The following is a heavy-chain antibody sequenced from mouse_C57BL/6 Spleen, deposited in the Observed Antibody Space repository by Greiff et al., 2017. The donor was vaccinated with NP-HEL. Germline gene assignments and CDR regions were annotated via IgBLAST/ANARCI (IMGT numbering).Heavy chain of an antibody. V-gene: IGHV1-74*01. Sequence: QVQLKQSGAELVKPGASVKVSCKASGYTFTSYWMHWVKQRPGQGLEWIGRIHPSDSDTNYNQKFKGKATLTVDKSSSTAYMQLSSLTSDDSAVYYCASTMITTAYYFDYWGQGTTLTVSS. CDR2: IHPSDSDT. CDR3: ASTMITTAYYFDY. CDR1: GYTFTSYW. J-gene: IGHJ2*01. D-gene: IGHD2-4*01.